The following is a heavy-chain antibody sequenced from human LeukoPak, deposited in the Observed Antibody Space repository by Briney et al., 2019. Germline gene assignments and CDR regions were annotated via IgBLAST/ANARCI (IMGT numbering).Heavy chain of an antibody. D-gene: IGHD2-21*01. CDR1: GESFSGYY. J-gene: IGHJ4*02. Sequence: PSETLSLTCAVYGESFSGYYWSWIRQPPGRGLEWIGEINHSGSTSYSASLKSRVTISVDTSKNQFSLKLSSVTAADTAVYYCASSGWGFDYWGQGTLVTVSS. V-gene: IGHV4-34*01. CDR3: ASSGWGFDY. CDR2: INHSGST.